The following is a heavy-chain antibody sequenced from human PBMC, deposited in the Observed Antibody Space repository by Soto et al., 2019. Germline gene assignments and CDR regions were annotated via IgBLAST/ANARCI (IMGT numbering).Heavy chain of an antibody. D-gene: IGHD2-8*01. CDR1: GFPFSSYA. V-gene: IGHV3-23*01. Sequence: GSLRLSCAASGFPFSSYAMSWVRQAPGKGLEWVSAISGSGGSTYYADSVKGRFTISRDNSKNTLYLQMNSLRAEDTAVYYCAKDGLRYCTNGVCYVSWFDPWGQGTPVTVSS. CDR3: AKDGLRYCTNGVCYVSWFDP. CDR2: ISGSGGST. J-gene: IGHJ5*02.